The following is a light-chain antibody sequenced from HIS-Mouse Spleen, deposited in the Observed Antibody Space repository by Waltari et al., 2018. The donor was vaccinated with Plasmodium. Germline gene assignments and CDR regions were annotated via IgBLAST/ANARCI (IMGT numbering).Light chain of an antibody. V-gene: IGKV3-15*01. CDR1: QRVSSN. J-gene: IGKJ3*01. Sequence: EIVMTQSPATLSLSPGERATLPCRASQRVSSNLAWYQQKPGQAPRLLIYGASTRATGIPARFSGSGSGTEFTLTISSLQSEDFAVYYCQQYNNWSFTFGPGTKVDIK. CDR3: QQYNNWSFT. CDR2: GAS.